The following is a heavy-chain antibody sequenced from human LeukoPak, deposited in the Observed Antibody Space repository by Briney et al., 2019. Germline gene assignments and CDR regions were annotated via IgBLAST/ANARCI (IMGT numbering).Heavy chain of an antibody. J-gene: IGHJ4*02. D-gene: IGHD2-21*02. CDR1: GDSISSNY. CDR3: ARGAGRCGGDCYSSDS. Sequence: SETLSLTCSVSGDSISSNYWSWIWQPPGKGLEWIGYLYNSGSTNYNPSLKSRVTISVDTSKNQFSLMLSSVTAADTAVYFCARGAGRCGGDCYSSDSWGQGTLVTVSS. CDR2: LYNSGST. V-gene: IGHV4-59*01.